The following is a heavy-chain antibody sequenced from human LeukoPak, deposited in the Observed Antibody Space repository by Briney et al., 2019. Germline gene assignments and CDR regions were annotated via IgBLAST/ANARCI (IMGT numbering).Heavy chain of an antibody. V-gene: IGHV4-31*03. CDR2: IYYSGST. D-gene: IGHD6-13*01. CDR1: GGSISSGGYY. J-gene: IGHJ4*02. Sequence: PSETLSLTCTVSGGSISSGGYYWSWIRQHPGKGLEWIGYIYYSGSTYYNPSLKSRVTISVDTSKNQFSLKLSSVTAADTAVYYCARAGITAADFDYWGQGTLVTVSS. CDR3: ARAGITAADFDY.